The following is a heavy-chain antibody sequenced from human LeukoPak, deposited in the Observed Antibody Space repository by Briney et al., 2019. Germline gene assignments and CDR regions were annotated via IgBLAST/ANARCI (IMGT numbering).Heavy chain of an antibody. CDR3: ARRKGGIYYGSGSYSRSMYYFDY. CDR1: GFTFSSYG. CDR2: ISGSGGST. V-gene: IGHV3-23*01. J-gene: IGHJ4*02. Sequence: GGSLRLSCAASGFTFSSYGMSWVRQAPGKGLEWVSAISGSGGSTYYADSVKGRFTISRDNSKNTLYLQMNSLRAEDTAVYYCARRKGGIYYGSGSYSRSMYYFDYWGQGTLVTVSS. D-gene: IGHD3-10*01.